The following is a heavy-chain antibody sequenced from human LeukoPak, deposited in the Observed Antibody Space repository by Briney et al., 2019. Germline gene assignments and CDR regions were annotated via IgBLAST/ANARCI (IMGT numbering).Heavy chain of an antibody. J-gene: IGHJ5*02. V-gene: IGHV4-59*08. Sequence: TPSETLSLTCAVSGGSMSNYWWNWLRQPPGKGLEWIGYIYYDGSTYYNPALNSRVTISIDTSKNQFSLKLNSVTAADTAVYYCARRLCSSLTCNIGPSGNWLDPWGQGTLVTVSS. CDR3: ARRLCSSLTCNIGPSGNWLDP. CDR2: IYYDGST. D-gene: IGHD2-2*02. CDR1: GGSMSNYW.